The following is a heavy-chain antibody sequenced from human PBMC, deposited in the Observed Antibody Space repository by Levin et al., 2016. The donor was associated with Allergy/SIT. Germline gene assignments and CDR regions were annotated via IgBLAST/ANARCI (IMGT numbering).Heavy chain of an antibody. CDR2: INVDNDNI. V-gene: IGHV1-3*01. J-gene: IGHJ3*02. CDR3: ARGIAAAGTGISGFDI. Sequence: ASVKVSCKASGYTFTTNAIHWVRQAPGQTLEWMGWINVDNDNIRYSQKFQDRVTITSDISASIAYMELSSLRSDDTAVYYCARGIAAAGTGISGFDIWGQGTMVTVSS. D-gene: IGHD6-13*01. CDR1: GYTFTTNA.